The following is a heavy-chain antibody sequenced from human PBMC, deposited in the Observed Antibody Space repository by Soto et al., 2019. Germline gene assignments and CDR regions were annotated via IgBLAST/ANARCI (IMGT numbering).Heavy chain of an antibody. V-gene: IGHV5-51*01. CDR3: ARLKVVGSVKYYYGMDV. D-gene: IGHD2-15*01. CDR2: IYPGDSDT. J-gene: IGHJ6*02. CDR1: GYSFTSYW. Sequence: PGESLKISCKGSGYSFTSYWIGWVRQMPGKGLEWMGIIYPGDSDTRSSPSFQGHVTISADKSISTAYLQWSSLKASDTAMYYCARLKVVGSVKYYYGMDVWGQGTTVTVSS.